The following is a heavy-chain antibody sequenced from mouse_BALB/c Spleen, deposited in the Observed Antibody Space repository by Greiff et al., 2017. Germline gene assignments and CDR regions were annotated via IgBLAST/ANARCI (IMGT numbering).Heavy chain of an antibody. J-gene: IGHJ4*01. Sequence: VKLQESGAELVRPGTSVKVSCKASGYAFTNYLIEWVKQRPGQGLEWIGVINPGSGGTNYNEKFKGKATLTADKSSSTAYMQLSSLTSDDSAVYFCAKNDYYAMDYWGQGTSVTVSS. CDR1: GYAFTNYL. V-gene: IGHV1-54*01. CDR3: AKNDYYAMDY. CDR2: INPGSGGT.